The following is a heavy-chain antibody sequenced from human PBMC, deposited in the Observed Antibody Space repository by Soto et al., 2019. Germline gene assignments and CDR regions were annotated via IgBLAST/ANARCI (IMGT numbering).Heavy chain of an antibody. CDR3: ARVATSGDGLDY. D-gene: IGHD5-12*01. CDR1: GYTFTGYY. CDR2: INPNSGGT. J-gene: IGHJ4*01. Sequence: QVQLVQSGAEVKKPGASVKVSCKASGYTFTGYYMHWVRQAPGQGLEWMGWINPNSGGTNYAQKFXGXVTMTRDTXXXTAXXXXXXXXXXXXXXXYCARVATSGDGLDYXXXGXXXTVSX. V-gene: IGHV1-2*02.